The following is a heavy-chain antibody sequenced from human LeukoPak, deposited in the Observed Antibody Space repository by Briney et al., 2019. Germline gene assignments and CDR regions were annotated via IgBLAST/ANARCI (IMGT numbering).Heavy chain of an antibody. CDR2: ISAYNGNT. V-gene: IGHV1-18*01. Sequence: GASVKVSCKASGYTFTSYGNSWVRQAPGQGLEWMGWISAYNGNTNYAQKLQGRVTMTTDTSTSTAYMELRSLRSGDTAVYYCARDRSIDWFDPWGQGTLVAVSS. D-gene: IGHD2/OR15-2a*01. J-gene: IGHJ5*02. CDR3: ARDRSIDWFDP. CDR1: GYTFTSYG.